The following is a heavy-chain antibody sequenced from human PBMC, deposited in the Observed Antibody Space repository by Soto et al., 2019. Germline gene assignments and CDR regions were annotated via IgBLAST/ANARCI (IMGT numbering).Heavy chain of an antibody. V-gene: IGHV4-31*03. CDR2: IYYSGST. J-gene: IGHJ6*02. CDR1: GGSISSGGYY. Sequence: VQLQESGPGLVKPSQTLALTCTVSGGSISSGGYYWSWIRQHPGKGLEWIGYIYYSGSTYYNPSLKSRVTISVDTSKNQFSLKLSSVTAADTAVDYCAREPDYYDGMDVWGQGTTVTVSS. D-gene: IGHD2-2*01. CDR3: AREPDYYDGMDV.